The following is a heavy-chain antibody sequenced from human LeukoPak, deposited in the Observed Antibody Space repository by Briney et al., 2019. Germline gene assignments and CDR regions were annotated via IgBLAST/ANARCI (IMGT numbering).Heavy chain of an antibody. Sequence: GESLKISCKGSGYSFTSYWIGWVRQMPGKGLEWMGIIYPGDSDTRYSPSFQGQVTISADKSISTAYLQWSSLKASDTAMYYCAGTYGSGSYYYPYFDYWGQGTLVTVSP. CDR1: GYSFTSYW. CDR3: AGTYGSGSYYYPYFDY. J-gene: IGHJ4*02. CDR2: IYPGDSDT. D-gene: IGHD3-10*01. V-gene: IGHV5-51*01.